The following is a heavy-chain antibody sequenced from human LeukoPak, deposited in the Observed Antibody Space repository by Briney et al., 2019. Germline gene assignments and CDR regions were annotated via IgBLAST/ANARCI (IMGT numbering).Heavy chain of an antibody. CDR3: ARYGDFTRLDY. Sequence: PSETLSLTCTVSGGSISSYYWSWIRQPPGKGLEWIGYIYYSGSTNYNPSLKSRVTISVDTSKNQFSLKLSSVTAADTAVYYCARYGDFTRLDYWGQGTLVTVS. CDR2: IYYSGST. D-gene: IGHD4-17*01. CDR1: GGSISSYY. J-gene: IGHJ4*02. V-gene: IGHV4-59*01.